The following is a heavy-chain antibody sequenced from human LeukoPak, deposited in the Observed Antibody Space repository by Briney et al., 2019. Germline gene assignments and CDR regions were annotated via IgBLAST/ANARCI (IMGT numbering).Heavy chain of an antibody. CDR1: GFTLSSYT. Sequence: GGSLRLSCAASGFTLSSYTMNWVRQAPGKGLEWISYISSSGSTTYYADSVRGRFSISRDNAKNSLFLQMNSLRAEETAVYYRARCRTSCYYEQWGQGTLVTVSS. CDR2: ISSSGSTT. CDR3: ARCRTSCYYEQ. D-gene: IGHD3-22*01. V-gene: IGHV3-48*04. J-gene: IGHJ4*02.